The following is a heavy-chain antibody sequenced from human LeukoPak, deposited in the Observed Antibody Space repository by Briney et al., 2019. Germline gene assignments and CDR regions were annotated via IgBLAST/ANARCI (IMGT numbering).Heavy chain of an antibody. D-gene: IGHD3-22*01. Sequence: GGSLRLSCAASGFTFSSYAMSWVRQAPGKGLEWVSAISGSGGSTYYADSVKGRFTISRDNSKNTLYLQMNSLRAEDTAVYYCAKQAYDSSGYYTHSFDYWGQGTLVTVSS. J-gene: IGHJ4*02. CDR1: GFTFSSYA. V-gene: IGHV3-23*01. CDR2: ISGSGGST. CDR3: AKQAYDSSGYYTHSFDY.